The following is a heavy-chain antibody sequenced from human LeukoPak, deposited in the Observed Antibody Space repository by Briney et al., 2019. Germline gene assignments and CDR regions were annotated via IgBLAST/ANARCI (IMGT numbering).Heavy chain of an antibody. CDR1: GGSISSGSYY. CDR3: ARMRLQYYFDY. V-gene: IGHV4-61*02. J-gene: IGHJ4*02. Sequence: SQTLSLTCTVSGGSISSGSYYWSWLRQPAGKGLEWIGRIYTSGSTNYNPSLKSRVTISVDTSKNQFSLKLSSVTAADAAVYYCARMRLQYYFDYWGQGTLVTVSS. D-gene: IGHD4-11*01. CDR2: IYTSGST.